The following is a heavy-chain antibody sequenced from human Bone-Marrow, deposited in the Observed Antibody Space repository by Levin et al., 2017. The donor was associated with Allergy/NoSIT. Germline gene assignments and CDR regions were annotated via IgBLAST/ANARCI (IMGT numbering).Heavy chain of an antibody. J-gene: IGHJ4*02. Sequence: GGSLRLSCTTSGFNFNSYSLNWVRQAPGKGLEWVSSIATNSRYTYYADSVKGRFTISRDSAQNSLSLQMSSLRVEDTAVYFCARGPSGYDYYFDSWGQGTLVTVSS. CDR1: GFNFNSYS. V-gene: IGHV3-21*01. CDR3: ARGPSGYDYYFDS. D-gene: IGHD5-12*01. CDR2: IATNSRYT.